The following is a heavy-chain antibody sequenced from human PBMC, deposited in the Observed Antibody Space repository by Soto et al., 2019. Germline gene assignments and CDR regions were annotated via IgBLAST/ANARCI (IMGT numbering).Heavy chain of an antibody. Sequence: GGSLRLSCAASGFTFNDYAMYWVRQAPGKGLEWVAVISYDGSNKYYPDSVRGRFSISRDNSKNTLYLQMNSLTAEDTAVYYCARVRLKIALKGDLDVWGQGTTVTVSS. CDR3: ARVRLKIALKGDLDV. CDR1: GFTFNDYA. V-gene: IGHV3-30-3*01. J-gene: IGHJ6*02. D-gene: IGHD5-12*01. CDR2: ISYDGSNK.